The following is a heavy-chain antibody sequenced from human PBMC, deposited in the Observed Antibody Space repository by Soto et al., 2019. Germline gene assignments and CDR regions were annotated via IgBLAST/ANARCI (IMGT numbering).Heavy chain of an antibody. V-gene: IGHV3-21*01. CDR3: ARDPLEMTTVTPAGY. CDR2: ISSSSSYI. Sequence: GGSLRLSCAASGFTFSSYSMNWVRQAPGKGLEWVSSISSSSSYIYYADSVKGRFTISRDNAKNSLYLQMNSLRAEDTAVYYCARDPLEMTTVTPAGYWGQGTLVTVSS. CDR1: GFTFSSYS. J-gene: IGHJ4*02. D-gene: IGHD4-17*01.